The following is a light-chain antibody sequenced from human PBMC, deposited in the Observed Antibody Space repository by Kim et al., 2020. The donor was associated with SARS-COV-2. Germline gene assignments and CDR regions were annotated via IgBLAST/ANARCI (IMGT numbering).Light chain of an antibody. CDR1: KLGDKY. V-gene: IGLV3-1*01. CDR3: QAWDSSTGV. Sequence: SYELTQPPSVSVSPGQTASIPCSGDKLGDKYACWYQQKPGQSPVLVIYQDSKWPSGIPERFSGSNSGNTATLTISGTQAMDEADYYCQAWDSSTGVFGGGTQLIVL. J-gene: IGLJ3*02. CDR2: QDS.